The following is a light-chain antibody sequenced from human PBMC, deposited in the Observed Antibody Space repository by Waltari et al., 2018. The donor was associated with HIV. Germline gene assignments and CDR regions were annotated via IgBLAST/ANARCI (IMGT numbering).Light chain of an antibody. V-gene: IGLV1-44*01. CDR1: SSNIRSNP. CDR2: SNN. J-gene: IGLJ2*01. CDR3: AAWDDSLNGVV. Sequence: QSVLTQPPSASGTPGPRVTISCSGSSSNIRSNPVNWCQQLPGTAPKLLIYSNNQRPSGVPDRFSGSKSGTSASLAISGLQSEDEADYYCAAWDDSLNGVVFGGGTKLTVL.